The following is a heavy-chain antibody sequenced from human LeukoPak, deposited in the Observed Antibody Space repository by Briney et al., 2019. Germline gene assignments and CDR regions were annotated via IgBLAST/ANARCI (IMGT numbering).Heavy chain of an antibody. D-gene: IGHD6-13*01. CDR2: ISGSGGST. Sequence: GGSLRLSCAASGFTFSSYAMSWVRQAPGKGLEWVSAISGSGGSTYYADSVKGRFTISRDNSKNTLYLQMNSLRAEDTAVYYWAKAGGYSSSWYAKVGYNWFDPWGQGTLVTVSS. V-gene: IGHV3-23*01. CDR1: GFTFSSYA. CDR3: AKAGGYSSSWYAKVGYNWFDP. J-gene: IGHJ5*02.